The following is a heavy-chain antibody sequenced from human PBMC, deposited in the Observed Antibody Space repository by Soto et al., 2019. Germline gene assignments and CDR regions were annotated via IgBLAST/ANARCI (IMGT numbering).Heavy chain of an antibody. CDR1: GFTFSSYP. Sequence: QVQLVESGGGVVQPGRSLRLSCAASGFTFSSYPMHWVRQAPGKGLEWVAFISYDESNKYYADSVKGRFTSSRDNSKNTVYLQMNSLRAEDTAVCYCARVRGSSWYEGAFDIWGQGTMVTVSS. CDR3: ARVRGSSWYEGAFDI. V-gene: IGHV3-30-3*01. CDR2: ISYDESNK. D-gene: IGHD6-13*01. J-gene: IGHJ3*02.